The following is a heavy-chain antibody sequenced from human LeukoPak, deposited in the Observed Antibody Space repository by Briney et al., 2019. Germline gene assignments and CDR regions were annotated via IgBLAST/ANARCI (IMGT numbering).Heavy chain of an antibody. Sequence: PGGSLRLSCAASGFTFSSYWMPWVRQAPGKGLVWVSRINSDGSSTSYADSVKGRFTISRDNAKNTLYLQMNSLRAEDTAVYYCARGPYVGNYYDSSGYVPDFDYWGQGTLVTVSS. CDR2: INSDGSST. D-gene: IGHD3-22*01. CDR1: GFTFSSYW. J-gene: IGHJ4*02. CDR3: ARGPYVGNYYDSSGYVPDFDY. V-gene: IGHV3-74*01.